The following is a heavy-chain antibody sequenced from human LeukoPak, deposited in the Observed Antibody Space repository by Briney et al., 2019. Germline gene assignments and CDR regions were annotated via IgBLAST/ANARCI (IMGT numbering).Heavy chain of an antibody. D-gene: IGHD6-6*01. CDR3: GRSVAAPADY. CDR2: IRGDGSVK. V-gene: IGHV3-7*03. J-gene: IGHJ4*02. CDR1: GFTLSNVW. Sequence: QSGGSLRLSCATSGFTLSNVWMSWVRQAPGKGLEWVGNIRGDGSVKFYLDSVKGRFTISRDNTNSVSLQMNNLKAEDTAVYYCGRSVAAPADYWGQGTLVIVSS.